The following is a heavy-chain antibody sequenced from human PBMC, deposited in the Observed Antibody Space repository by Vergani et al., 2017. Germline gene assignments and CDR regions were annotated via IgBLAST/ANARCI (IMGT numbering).Heavy chain of an antibody. Sequence: QVQLQESGPGLVKPSQTLSLTCTVSGGSISSGGYYWSWIRQHPGKGLEWVSSISSSGSTIYYADSVKGRFTISRDNAKNSLYLQMNSLRAEDTAVYYCARDRGIVGAPDQRRNWFDPWGQGTLVTVSS. D-gene: IGHD1-26*01. CDR2: ISSSGSTI. CDR3: ARDRGIVGAPDQRRNWFDP. J-gene: IGHJ5*02. CDR1: GGSISSGGYY. V-gene: IGHV3-11*04.